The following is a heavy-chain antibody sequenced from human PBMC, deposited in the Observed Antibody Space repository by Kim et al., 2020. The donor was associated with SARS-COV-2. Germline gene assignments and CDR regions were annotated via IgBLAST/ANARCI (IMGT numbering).Heavy chain of an antibody. Sequence: SQTLSLTCAISGDSVSSNSAAWNWIRQSPSRGLEWLGRTYYRSKWYNDYAVSVKSRITINPDTSKNQFSLQLNSVTPEDTAVYYCARGDLRQQLAKRGMDVWGQGTTVTVSS. CDR3: ARGDLRQQLAKRGMDV. V-gene: IGHV6-1*01. J-gene: IGHJ6*02. D-gene: IGHD6-13*01. CDR1: GDSVSSNSAA. CDR2: TYYRSKWYN.